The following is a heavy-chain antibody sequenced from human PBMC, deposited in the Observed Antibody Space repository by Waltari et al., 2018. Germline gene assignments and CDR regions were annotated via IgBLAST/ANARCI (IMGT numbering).Heavy chain of an antibody. Sequence: EVQLVESGGGLVKPGGSLRLSCAASGFTFSSYSMNWVRQAPGKGLEWVSSISSRSSYIYYADSVKGRFTISRDNAKNSLYLQMNSLRAEDTAVYYCAIKVSTDAFDIWGQGTMVTVSS. V-gene: IGHV3-21*01. CDR3: AIKVSTDAFDI. CDR2: ISSRSSYI. D-gene: IGHD1-20*01. J-gene: IGHJ3*02. CDR1: GFTFSSYS.